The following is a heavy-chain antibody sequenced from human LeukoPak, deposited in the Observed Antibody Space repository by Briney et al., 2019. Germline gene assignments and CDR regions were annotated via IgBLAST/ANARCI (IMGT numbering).Heavy chain of an antibody. Sequence: PSETLSLTCTVSGGSISSSSYYWGWIRQPPGKGLEWIGSIYYSGSTYYNPSLKSRVTISVDTSKNQFSLKLSSVTAADTAVYYCARLESSGELELTLNYWGQGTLVTVSS. CDR3: ARLESSGELELTLNY. D-gene: IGHD1-7*01. CDR1: GGSISSSSYY. CDR2: IYYSGST. J-gene: IGHJ4*02. V-gene: IGHV4-39*01.